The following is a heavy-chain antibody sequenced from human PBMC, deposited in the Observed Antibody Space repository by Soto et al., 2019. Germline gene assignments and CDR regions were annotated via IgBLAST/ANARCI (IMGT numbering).Heavy chain of an antibody. CDR1: GGSISSGGYY. Sequence: QVQLQESGPGLVKPSQTLSLTCTVSGGSISSGGYYWSWIRQHPGKGLEWIGYIYYSGSTYYNPSLKSRVTISVDTSKNQFSLKLSSVPAADTAVYYCARVGVDTAMPQGGYFDYWGQGTLVTVSS. V-gene: IGHV4-31*03. CDR3: ARVGVDTAMPQGGYFDY. J-gene: IGHJ4*02. D-gene: IGHD5-18*01. CDR2: IYYSGST.